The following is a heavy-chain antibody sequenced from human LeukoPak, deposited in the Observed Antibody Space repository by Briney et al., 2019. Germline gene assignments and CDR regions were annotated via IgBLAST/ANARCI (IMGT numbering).Heavy chain of an antibody. J-gene: IGHJ4*02. D-gene: IGHD2-15*01. CDR2: INPNSGGT. Sequence: ASVKVSCKASGYTFAGYDMHWVRQAPGQGLEWMGWINPNSGGTNYAQKFQGRVTMTRDTSISTAYMELSRLRSDDTAVYYCARASVGYCSGGSCYPGVYWGQGTLVTVSS. V-gene: IGHV1-2*02. CDR1: GYTFAGYD. CDR3: ARASVGYCSGGSCYPGVY.